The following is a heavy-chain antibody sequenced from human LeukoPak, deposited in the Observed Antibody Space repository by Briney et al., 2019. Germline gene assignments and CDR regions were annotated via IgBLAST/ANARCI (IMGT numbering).Heavy chain of an antibody. CDR3: ARGLKARYYYGSGSYASGRYYFDY. D-gene: IGHD3-10*01. J-gene: IGHJ4*02. V-gene: IGHV4-34*01. CDR1: GGSFSGYY. CDR2: INHSGST. Sequence: SETLSLTCAVYGGSFSGYYWSWIRQPPGKGLEWIGEINHSGSTNYNPSLKSRVTISVDTSKNQFSLKLSPVTAADTAVYYCARGLKARYYYGSGSYASGRYYFDYWGQGTLVAVSS.